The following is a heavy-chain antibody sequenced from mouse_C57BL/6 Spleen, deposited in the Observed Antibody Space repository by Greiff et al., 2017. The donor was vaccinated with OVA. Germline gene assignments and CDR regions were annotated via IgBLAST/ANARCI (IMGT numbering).Heavy chain of an antibody. J-gene: IGHJ2*01. CDR2: IHPNSGST. CDR3: ARATVVDYYFDY. Sequence: VQLQQPGAELVKPGASVKLSCKASGYTFTSYWMHWVKQRPGQGLEWIGMIHPNSGSTNYNEKFKSKATLTVDKSSSTAYMQLSSLTSEDSAVYYCARATVVDYYFDYWGQGTTLTVSS. D-gene: IGHD1-1*01. V-gene: IGHV1-64*01. CDR1: GYTFTSYW.